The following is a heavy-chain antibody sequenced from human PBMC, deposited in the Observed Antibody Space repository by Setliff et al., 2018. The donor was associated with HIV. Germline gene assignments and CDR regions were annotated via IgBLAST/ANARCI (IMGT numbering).Heavy chain of an antibody. J-gene: IGHJ4*02. V-gene: IGHV5-51*01. CDR1: GYSFANYW. Sequence: PGESLKISCEGSGYSFANYWIGWVRQMPGKGLEWMGIIYPGDSDTRYSPSFQGQVTISADKSISTAYLQWSSLKASDTALYYCVKNIGGYSSSSVFDYWGQGTLVTVSS. CDR2: IYPGDSDT. CDR3: VKNIGGYSSSSVFDY. D-gene: IGHD6-6*01.